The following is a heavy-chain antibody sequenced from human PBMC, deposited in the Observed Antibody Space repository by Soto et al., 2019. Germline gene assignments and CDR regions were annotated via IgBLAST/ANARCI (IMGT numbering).Heavy chain of an antibody. CDR3: ARDRGSRLHFYY. CDR2: ISSSSSYI. J-gene: IGHJ4*02. Sequence: GGSLRLSCAASGFTFSSYSMNWVRQAPGKGLEWVSSISSSSSYIYYADSVKGRFTISRDNAKNSLYLQMNSLRAEDTAVYYCARDRGSRLHFYYWGQGTLVNGSS. D-gene: IGHD5-18*01. CDR1: GFTFSSYS. V-gene: IGHV3-21*01.